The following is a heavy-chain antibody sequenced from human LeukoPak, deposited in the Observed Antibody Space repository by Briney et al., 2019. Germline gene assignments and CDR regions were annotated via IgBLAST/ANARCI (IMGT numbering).Heavy chain of an antibody. D-gene: IGHD3-3*01. V-gene: IGHV4-59*01. CDR2: IYYSGST. CDR3: ARVPQATYYDFWSGPVDAFDI. CDR1: GGSISSYY. Sequence: PSETLSLTCTVSGGSISSYYWSWIRQPPGKGLEWIGYIYYSGSTNYNPSLKSRDTISVDTSKNQFSLKLSSVTAADTAVYYCARVPQATYYDFWSGPVDAFDIWGQGTMVTVSS. J-gene: IGHJ3*02.